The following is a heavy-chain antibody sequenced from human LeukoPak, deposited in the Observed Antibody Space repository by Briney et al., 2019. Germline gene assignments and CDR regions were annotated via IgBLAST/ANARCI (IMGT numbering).Heavy chain of an antibody. CDR1: AFTVSSNY. D-gene: IGHD3-10*01. Sequence: GGSLRLTCVASAFTVSSNYMNWVRQAPGNGLEWVFLIYTGIGTYYADSVKGRFTISRDNSKNTLYLQLNSLRAEDTAVYYCARERATYGSESSYNGYFYYGLDVWGQGTTVTVSS. CDR3: ARERATYGSESSYNGYFYYGLDV. CDR2: IYTGIGT. V-gene: IGHV3-66*01. J-gene: IGHJ6*02.